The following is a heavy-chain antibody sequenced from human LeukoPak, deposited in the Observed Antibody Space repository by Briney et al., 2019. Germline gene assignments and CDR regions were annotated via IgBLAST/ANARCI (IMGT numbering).Heavy chain of an antibody. CDR1: GFTFDDYA. V-gene: IGHV3-9*01. CDR3: AKDPDYGGVFDY. Sequence: GGSLRLSCAASGFTFDDYAMHWVRQAPGKGLEWVSGISWNSGSIGYADSVKGRFTISRDNAKNSLYRQMNSLRAEDTALYYCAKDPDYGGVFDYWGQGTLVTVSS. CDR2: ISWNSGSI. D-gene: IGHD4-23*01. J-gene: IGHJ4*02.